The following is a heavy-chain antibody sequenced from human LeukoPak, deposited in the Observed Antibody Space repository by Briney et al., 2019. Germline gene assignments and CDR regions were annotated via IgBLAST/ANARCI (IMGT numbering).Heavy chain of an antibody. V-gene: IGHV1-69*13. CDR3: ASKDIVVVPAAVSTVYYYYMDV. D-gene: IGHD2-2*01. CDR1: GGTFSSYA. CDR2: IIPIFGTA. Sequence: SVKVSCKASGGTFSSYAISWVRQAPGQGLEWMGGIIPIFGTANYAQKFQGRVTITADESTSTAYMELSSLRSEDTAVYYCASKDIVVVPAAVSTVYYYYMDVRGKGTTVTVSS. J-gene: IGHJ6*03.